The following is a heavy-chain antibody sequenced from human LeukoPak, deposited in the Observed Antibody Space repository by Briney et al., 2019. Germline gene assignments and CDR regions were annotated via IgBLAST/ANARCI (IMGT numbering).Heavy chain of an antibody. D-gene: IGHD4-17*01. CDR1: AFIVSSYW. Sequence: PARSLRLSCAAPAFIVSSYWMSWVRHAPGKGLESLANINQDGSKKYYVDSVKGRFTISRDNVKNSLYLQMNNLRAEDTAVYYCARDPGTVTNRFDYWGQGTLVTVSS. CDR3: ARDPGTVTNRFDY. V-gene: IGHV3-7*01. CDR2: INQDGSKK. J-gene: IGHJ4*02.